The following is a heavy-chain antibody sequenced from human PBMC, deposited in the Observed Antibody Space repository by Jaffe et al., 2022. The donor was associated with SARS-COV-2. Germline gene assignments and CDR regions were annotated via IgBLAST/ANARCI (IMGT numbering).Heavy chain of an antibody. CDR3: AKSGYSYGYKDAFDI. CDR2: ISNDGSNK. CDR1: GFPFSTYG. D-gene: IGHD5-18*01. J-gene: IGHJ3*02. Sequence: QVQLVESGGGVVQPGTSLRLSCAASGFPFSTYGMHWVRQAPGKGLEWVAVISNDGSNKDYRDSVKGRFTISRDNSKNTLYLQMNSLRAEDTAVYYCAKSGYSYGYKDAFDIWGQGTMVTGSS. V-gene: IGHV3-30*18.